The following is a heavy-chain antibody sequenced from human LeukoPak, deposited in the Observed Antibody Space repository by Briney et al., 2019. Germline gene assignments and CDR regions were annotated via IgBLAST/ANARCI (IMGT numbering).Heavy chain of an antibody. CDR2: INHSGST. CDR1: GGSFSGYY. D-gene: IGHD6-13*01. J-gene: IGHJ4*02. Sequence: SETQSLTCAVYGGSFSGYYCSWIRQPPGKGLEWIGEINHSGSTNYNPSLKSRVTISVDTSKNQFSLKLSSVTAADTAVYYCARGYSSSWYDYWGQGTLVTVSS. CDR3: ARGYSSSWYDY. V-gene: IGHV4-34*01.